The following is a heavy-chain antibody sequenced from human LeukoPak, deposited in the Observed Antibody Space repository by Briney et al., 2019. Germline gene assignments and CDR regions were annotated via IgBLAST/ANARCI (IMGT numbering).Heavy chain of an antibody. CDR3: AIPGASGWVDP. D-gene: IGHD2-2*01. V-gene: IGHV1-24*01. CDR2: FDAENGET. Sequence: ASVKVSCKVSGATLTEESIHWVRQTPGKGLEWMGSFDAENGETFYSHNFRGRVTMTEDTSIETAYMELRSLRSDDTGVYYCAIPGASGWVDPWGQGTLVTVSS. CDR1: GATLTEES. J-gene: IGHJ5*02.